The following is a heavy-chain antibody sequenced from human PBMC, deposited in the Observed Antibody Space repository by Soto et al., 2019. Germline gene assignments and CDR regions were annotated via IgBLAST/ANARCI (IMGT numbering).Heavy chain of an antibody. CDR2: IHYSGST. V-gene: IGHV4-39*01. D-gene: IGHD3-10*01. Sequence: SETLSLTCTVSGGSIISTISYWGWIRQPPGKGLEWIGSIHYSGSTYYNPSLKSRVTISVDTSKNQFSLKLSSVTAADTAVYYCARLHYRSDSYSRAVYWFVPWGQGTLVTVSS. J-gene: IGHJ5*02. CDR1: GGSIISTISY. CDR3: ARLHYRSDSYSRAVYWFVP.